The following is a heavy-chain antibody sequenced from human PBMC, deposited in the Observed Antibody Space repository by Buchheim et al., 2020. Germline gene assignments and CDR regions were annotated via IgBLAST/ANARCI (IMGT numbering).Heavy chain of an antibody. Sequence: QVQLQESGPGLVKPSQTLSLTCTVSGGSISSADYYWSWIRQPPGKGLEWIGYIYHSGSTYYSPSLKSRVTISVDTSKHQFSLKLTSVTAADTAVYYCARADIVVVPTTRGYYYYGMDVWGQGTT. CDR3: ARADIVVVPTTRGYYYYGMDV. V-gene: IGHV4-30-4*01. J-gene: IGHJ6*02. CDR1: GGSISSADYY. CDR2: IYHSGST. D-gene: IGHD2-2*01.